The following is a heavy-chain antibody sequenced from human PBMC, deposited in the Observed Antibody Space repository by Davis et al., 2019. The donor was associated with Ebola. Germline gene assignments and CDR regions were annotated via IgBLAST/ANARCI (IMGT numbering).Heavy chain of an antibody. CDR2: IYYSGST. V-gene: IGHV4-39*07. J-gene: IGHJ4*02. Sequence: MPGGSLRLSCTVSGGSIISSSSYWGWIRQPPRKGLEWIGSIYYSGSTYYNPSLKTRVTISVDTSKNQFSLKLSSVTAADTAVYYCARAAAWVGATHYWGQGTLVTVSS. D-gene: IGHD1-26*01. CDR3: ARAAAWVGATHY. CDR1: GGSIISSSSY.